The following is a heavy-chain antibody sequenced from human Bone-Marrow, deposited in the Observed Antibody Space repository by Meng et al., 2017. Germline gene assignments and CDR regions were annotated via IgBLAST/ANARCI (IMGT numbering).Heavy chain of an antibody. CDR3: ARAAYDIWSGYAP. CDR1: GASISSSHW. V-gene: IGHV4-4*02. J-gene: IGHJ5*02. CDR2: IYHDGST. D-gene: IGHD3-3*01. Sequence: QVHLQESGPGLVKPSGTLSLTCAVSGASISSSHWWGWVRQPPGKGLEWIGEIYHDGSTNYTPSLKSRVTISVDKSKNQFSLKLSSVTAADTAVYYCARAAYDIWSGYAPWGQGSLVTVSS.